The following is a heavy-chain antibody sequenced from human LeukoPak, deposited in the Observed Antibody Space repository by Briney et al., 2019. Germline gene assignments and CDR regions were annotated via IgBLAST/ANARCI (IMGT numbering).Heavy chain of an antibody. D-gene: IGHD2-21*02. J-gene: IGHJ3*02. CDR1: GGSISSGGYS. CDR3: ARDGADCGGDCYAFDI. V-gene: IGHV4-30-2*01. Sequence: PSQTLSLTCAVSGGSISSGGYSWSWIRQPLGKGLEWIGYIYHSGSTYYNPSLKSRVTISVDRSKNQFSLKLSSVTAADTAVYYCARDGADCGGDCYAFDIWGQGTMVTVSS. CDR2: IYHSGST.